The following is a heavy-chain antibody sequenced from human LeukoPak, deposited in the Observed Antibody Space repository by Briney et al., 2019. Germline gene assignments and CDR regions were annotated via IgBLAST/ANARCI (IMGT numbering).Heavy chain of an antibody. CDR2: ISHSGST. CDR1: GEPFSGYY. D-gene: IGHD2-8*01. CDR3: AREGTLVLMMGWGSGRPYYYYYYMDV. J-gene: IGHJ6*03. Sequence: SDPLSLTCALYGEPFSGYYWTWIREPPGEGLELIGEISHSGSTNYNPSLKSRVTISVDTSKNQFSLQLNSVTPEDTAVYYCAREGTLVLMMGWGSGRPYYYYYYMDVWGKGTTVTVSS. V-gene: IGHV4-34*01.